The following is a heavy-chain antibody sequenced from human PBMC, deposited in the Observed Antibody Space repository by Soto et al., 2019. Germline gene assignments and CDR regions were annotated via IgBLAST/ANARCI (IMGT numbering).Heavy chain of an antibody. CDR1: GFTVNSNY. CDR2: IYSGGST. CDR3: ASRIQLWSPDAFDI. V-gene: IGHV3-53*01. J-gene: IGHJ3*02. D-gene: IGHD5-18*01. Sequence: LRLSCAASGFTVNSNYMIWVRHAPGKGLEWVSVIYSGGSTYYADSVKGRFTISRDNSKNTLYLQMNSLRAEDTAVYYCASRIQLWSPDAFDIWGQGTMVTVSS.